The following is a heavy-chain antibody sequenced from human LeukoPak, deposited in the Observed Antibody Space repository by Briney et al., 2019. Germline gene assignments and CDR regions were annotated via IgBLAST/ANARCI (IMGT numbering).Heavy chain of an antibody. J-gene: IGHJ4*02. CDR3: ARHRTYGSESLRPLDY. CDR2: ISYSGNT. Sequence: SETLSLTCTVSGGSISSDDYYWGWIRQPPGKGLEWIGYISYSGNTYYNPSRKSRVTISVAPSKNQFSLKPRSVTLADTAVYYCARHRTYGSESLRPLDYWGQGTLVTVSS. D-gene: IGHD3-10*01. V-gene: IGHV4-30-4*01. CDR1: GGSISSDDYY.